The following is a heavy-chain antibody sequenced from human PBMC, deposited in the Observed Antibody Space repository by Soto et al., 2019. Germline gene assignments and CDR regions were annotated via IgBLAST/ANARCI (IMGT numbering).Heavy chain of an antibody. D-gene: IGHD2-15*01. Sequence: SVKVSCKASGCTFTSYGISWVRQAPGQGIEWMGWISAYNGNTNYAQKLQGRVTMTTDTSTSTAYMELRSLRSDDTAVYYCARENCSGGSCYDWFAPWGQGTLVTVSS. V-gene: IGHV1-18*01. J-gene: IGHJ5*02. CDR3: ARENCSGGSCYDWFAP. CDR1: GCTFTSYG. CDR2: ISAYNGNT.